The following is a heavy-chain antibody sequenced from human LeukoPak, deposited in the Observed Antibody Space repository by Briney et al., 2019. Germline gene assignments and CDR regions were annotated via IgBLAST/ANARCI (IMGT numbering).Heavy chain of an antibody. CDR2: ISTGSSYI. D-gene: IGHD4-17*01. V-gene: IGHV3-21*01. CDR3: ARGGNGDSAVDY. Sequence: PGGSLRLSCAASGFTFSSYSINWVRQAPGKGLEWVSSISTGSSYIYYADSLKGRFTISRDNAKNSLYLQMYSLRAEDTAVYYCARGGNGDSAVDYWGQGTLVTVSS. J-gene: IGHJ4*02. CDR1: GFTFSSYS.